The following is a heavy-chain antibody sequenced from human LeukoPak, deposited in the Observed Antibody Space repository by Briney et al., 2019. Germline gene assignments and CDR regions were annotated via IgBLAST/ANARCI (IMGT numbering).Heavy chain of an antibody. Sequence: PGGSLRLSCAVSEFTFSHFAMHWVRQAPGKGLEWVAVVSSHGNDGYYADSVKGRFTTSRDNSKNTLYLQIDSLRAEDTAIYYCTRDAYNFNDFDYWGQGTLVTVSS. D-gene: IGHD5-24*01. V-gene: IGHV3-30*01. CDR3: TRDAYNFNDFDY. CDR2: VSSHGNDG. CDR1: EFTFSHFA. J-gene: IGHJ4*02.